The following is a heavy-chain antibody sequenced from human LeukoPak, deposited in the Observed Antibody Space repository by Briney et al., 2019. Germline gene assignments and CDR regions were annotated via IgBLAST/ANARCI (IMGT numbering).Heavy chain of an antibody. CDR1: GYTFTSYG. J-gene: IGHJ6*03. V-gene: IGHV1-18*01. CDR2: ISAYNGNT. Sequence: ASVKVSCKASGYTFTSYGISWVRQAPGQRLEWMGWISAYNGNTNYAQKLQGRVTMTTDTSTSTAYMELRSLRSDDTAVYYCARDLRLMGIVVVPAAKNYYYYYMDVWGKGTTVTVSS. D-gene: IGHD2-2*03. CDR3: ARDLRLMGIVVVPAAKNYYYYYMDV.